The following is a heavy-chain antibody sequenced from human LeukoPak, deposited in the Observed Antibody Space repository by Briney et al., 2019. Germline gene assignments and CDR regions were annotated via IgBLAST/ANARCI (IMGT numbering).Heavy chain of an antibody. CDR2: IYTSGST. J-gene: IGHJ6*03. D-gene: IGHD3-3*01. CDR1: GGSISSGSYY. Sequence: SETLSLTCTVSGGSISSGSYYWSWIRQPAGKGLEWIGRIYTSGSTNYNPSLKSRVTISVDTSKNQFSLKLSSVTAADTAVYYCARGDYDFWSGYPTWAGDYYYYYMDVWGKGTTVTVSS. CDR3: ARGDYDFWSGYPTWAGDYYYYYMDV. V-gene: IGHV4-61*02.